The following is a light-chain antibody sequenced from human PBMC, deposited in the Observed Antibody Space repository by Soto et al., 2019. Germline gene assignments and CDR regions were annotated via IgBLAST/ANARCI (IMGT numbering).Light chain of an antibody. Sequence: DIQMTQSPPTLSASVGDRVTITCRASQSISTWLAWYQQKTGKAPKLLIYDASSLVSGVPSRLSGSGSGTEFTLTISSLQPDDFATYYCQHYDTYSLVFGGGTKVEIK. J-gene: IGKJ4*01. V-gene: IGKV1-5*01. CDR2: DAS. CDR1: QSISTW. CDR3: QHYDTYSLV.